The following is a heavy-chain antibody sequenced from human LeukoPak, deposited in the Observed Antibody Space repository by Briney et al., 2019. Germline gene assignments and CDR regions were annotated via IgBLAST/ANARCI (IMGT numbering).Heavy chain of an antibody. CDR1: GYTFTNYA. Sequence: GASVKVSCKASGYTFTNYAMNWVRQAPGQGLEWMGWINTNTGIPTYAQGFTGRFVFSLDTSVSTAYLQISSLKAEDTAVYYCARDLPLYCSGGSCYSGRDEATDYWGQGTLVTVSS. D-gene: IGHD2-15*01. CDR2: INTNTGIP. V-gene: IGHV7-4-1*02. J-gene: IGHJ4*02. CDR3: ARDLPLYCSGGSCYSGRDEATDY.